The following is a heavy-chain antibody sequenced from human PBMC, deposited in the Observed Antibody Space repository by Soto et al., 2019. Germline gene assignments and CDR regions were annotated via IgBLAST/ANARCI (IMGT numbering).Heavy chain of an antibody. Sequence: SETLSLICTVSGGSISRYYWSWIRQPPGKGLEWIGYMYDRGSTNYNPSLKSRVTILVDTSKNQVSLKVRSVTPADTAVYCCARGGTLLNSWGQGTLVTVSS. J-gene: IGHJ4*02. V-gene: IGHV4-59*01. CDR1: GGSISRYY. CDR2: MYDRGST. CDR3: ARGGTLLNS. D-gene: IGHD2-15*01.